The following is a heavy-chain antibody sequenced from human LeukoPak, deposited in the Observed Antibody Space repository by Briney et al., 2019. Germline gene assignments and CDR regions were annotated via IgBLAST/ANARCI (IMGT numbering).Heavy chain of an antibody. CDR3: ARDSGRRGYPEYSFDY. Sequence: PSETLSLTCTVSGGSIGTYYWSWIRQPAGKGLEWIRRIYTSGNTKYNPSLKSRVTISVDTSKNQFSLKLTSLTAADTAIYYCARDSGRRGYPEYSFDYWGQGTLVTVSS. J-gene: IGHJ4*02. V-gene: IGHV4-4*07. CDR1: GGSIGTYY. CDR2: IYTSGNT. D-gene: IGHD3-10*01.